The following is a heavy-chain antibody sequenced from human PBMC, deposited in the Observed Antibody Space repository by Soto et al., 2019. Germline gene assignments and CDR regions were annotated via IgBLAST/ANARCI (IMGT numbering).Heavy chain of an antibody. Sequence: SETLSLTCTVSGGSISSSSYYWGWIRQPPGKGLEWIGSIYYSGSTYYNPSLKSRVTISVDTSKNQFSLKLSSVTAADTAVYYCARPYGDYDFGYWGQGTLVTVSS. CDR1: GGSISSSSYY. CDR3: ARPYGDYDFGY. CDR2: IYYSGST. V-gene: IGHV4-39*01. D-gene: IGHD4-17*01. J-gene: IGHJ4*02.